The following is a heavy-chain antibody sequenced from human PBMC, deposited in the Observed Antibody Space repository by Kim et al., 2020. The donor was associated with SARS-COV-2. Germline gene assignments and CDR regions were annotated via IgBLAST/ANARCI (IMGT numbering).Heavy chain of an antibody. V-gene: IGHV6-1*01. Sequence: VSGRNRITINPDTSKNQFSLQLNSVTPEDTAVYYCARERDYGGNSADFDYWGQGTLVTVSS. D-gene: IGHD4-17*01. J-gene: IGHJ4*02. CDR3: ARERDYGGNSADFDY.